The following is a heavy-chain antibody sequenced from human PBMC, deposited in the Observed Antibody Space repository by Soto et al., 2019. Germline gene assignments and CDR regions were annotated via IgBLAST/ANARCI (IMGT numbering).Heavy chain of an antibody. J-gene: IGHJ5*02. CDR2: MNPNSGDT. Sequence: QVQLVQSGAEVKKPGASVKVSCKASGYTFTSYDINWVRQATGQGLEWMGWMNPNSGDTGYAQNFQGRVTMTRDTSVSTAYMELSSLRSEDTAVYYCARVGTGAAWYQWFGPWGQGTLVTVSS. D-gene: IGHD6-13*01. CDR1: GYTFTSYD. CDR3: ARVGTGAAWYQWFGP. V-gene: IGHV1-8*01.